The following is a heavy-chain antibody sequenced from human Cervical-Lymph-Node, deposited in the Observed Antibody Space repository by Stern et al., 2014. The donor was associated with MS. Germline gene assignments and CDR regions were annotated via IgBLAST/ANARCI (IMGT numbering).Heavy chain of an antibody. V-gene: IGHV3-30*03. CDR2: ISYDASNQ. J-gene: IGHJ4*02. Sequence: VQLLESGGGVVQPWRSLRLSCAASGFSFSSYGLHWVRQAPGKGLEWVAVISYDASNQYYADSVKGRLTISRDNSKNTLYLQMDSLRAEDTGVYYCARDRGMIVVVTYSFENWGQGTLVTVSS. CDR1: GFSFSSYG. D-gene: IGHD3-22*01. CDR3: ARDRGMIVVVTYSFEN.